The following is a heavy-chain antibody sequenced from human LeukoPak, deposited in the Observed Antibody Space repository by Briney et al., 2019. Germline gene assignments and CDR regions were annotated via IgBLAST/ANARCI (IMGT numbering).Heavy chain of an antibody. CDR1: GFIFGDYW. Sequence: GGSLRLSCVASGFIFGDYWMRWVRHAPGQGLVWVSRIKGDGISTNYADSVKGRFTISRDIAKNTLYLQMNSLRAEDTGVYYCAKDHYWSIDYWGRGTLVTVSS. J-gene: IGHJ4*02. CDR3: AKDHYWSIDY. D-gene: IGHD3-3*01. V-gene: IGHV3-74*01. CDR2: IKGDGIST.